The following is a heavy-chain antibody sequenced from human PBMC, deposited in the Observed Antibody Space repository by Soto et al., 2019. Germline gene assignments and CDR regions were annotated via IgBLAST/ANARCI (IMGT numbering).Heavy chain of an antibody. CDR2: ISGSGGST. Sequence: GGSLRLSCAASGFTFSSYAMSWVRQAPGKGLEWVSAISGSGGSTYYADSVKGRFTISRDNSKNTLYLQMNSLRAEDTAVYYCARDRERYDLTIYFDYWGQGTLVTVSS. D-gene: IGHD1-1*01. V-gene: IGHV3-23*01. J-gene: IGHJ4*02. CDR1: GFTFSSYA. CDR3: ARDRERYDLTIYFDY.